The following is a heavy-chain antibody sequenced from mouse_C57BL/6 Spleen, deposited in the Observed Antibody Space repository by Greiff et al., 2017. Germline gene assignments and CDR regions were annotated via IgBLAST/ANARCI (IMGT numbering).Heavy chain of an antibody. D-gene: IGHD2-2*01. CDR1: GFTFSDYG. CDR2: ISSGSSTS. Sequence: EVQRVESGGGLVKPGGSLKLSCAASGFTFSDYGMHWVRQAPEKGLEWVAYISSGSSTSYYADTVKGRFTISRDNAKNTLFRQMTSLRSEDTAMYYCARRGGYRGYAMDYWGQGTSVTVSS. V-gene: IGHV5-17*01. CDR3: ARRGGYRGYAMDY. J-gene: IGHJ4*01.